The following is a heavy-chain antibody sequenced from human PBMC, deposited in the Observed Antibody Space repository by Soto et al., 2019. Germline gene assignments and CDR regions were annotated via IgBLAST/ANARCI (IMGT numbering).Heavy chain of an antibody. CDR2: VNHSGST. V-gene: IGHV4-34*01. Sequence: SETLSLTCAVYGGSFSGYYWSWIRQPPGKGLEWIGEVNHSGSTNYNPSLKSRVTISVDTSKNQFSLKLSSVTAADTAVYYCARGQGMSYYYYGMDVWGQGTTVTVSS. CDR3: ARGQGMSYYYYGMDV. CDR1: GGSFSGYY. J-gene: IGHJ6*02.